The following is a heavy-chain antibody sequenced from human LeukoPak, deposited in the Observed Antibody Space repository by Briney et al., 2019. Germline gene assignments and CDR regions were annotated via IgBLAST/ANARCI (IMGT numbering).Heavy chain of an antibody. Sequence: SETLSLTCTVSGGSITSSSYYWGWIRQPPGKGLDWIGIIYFSGITLYNPSLTGRVTLSLDRSKNQVSLTLNSVTAADTAIYYCATGKERDYFFMDVWGTGSAVTVSS. CDR2: IYFSGIT. V-gene: IGHV4-39*07. CDR3: ATGKERDYFFMDV. CDR1: GGSITSSSYY. D-gene: IGHD1-26*01. J-gene: IGHJ6*03.